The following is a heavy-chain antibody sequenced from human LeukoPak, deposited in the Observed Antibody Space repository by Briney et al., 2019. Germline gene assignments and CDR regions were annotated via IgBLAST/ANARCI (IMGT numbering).Heavy chain of an antibody. D-gene: IGHD3-10*01. CDR1: GFGFSNYA. J-gene: IGHJ4*02. V-gene: IGHV3-30*03. CDR3: AGEGYYGSGSPPSLYFDY. CDR2: TSSDLNVK. Sequence: GGSLRLSCAASGFGFSNYAMSWVRQAPGKGQEWVAVTSSDLNVKLYADSVKGRFTISRDNSRSTLYLQMNSLRPEDTAIYYCAGEGYYGSGSPPSLYFDYWGQGTLVTVSS.